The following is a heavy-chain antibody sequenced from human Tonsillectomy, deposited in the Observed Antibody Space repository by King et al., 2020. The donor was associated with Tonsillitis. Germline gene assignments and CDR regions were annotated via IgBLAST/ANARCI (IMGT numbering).Heavy chain of an antibody. CDR2: ISGYNGNT. V-gene: IGHV1-18*01. J-gene: IGHJ4*02. Sequence: VQLVESGAEVKKPGASVKVSCKASGYTFTSYGISWVRQAPGQGLHRMGWISGYNGNTNYAQKGQGRVTMTTDTSTSTAYMELRSLRSDDTAVYYCAREDYYDSSGGFDYWGQGTLVTVSS. CDR1: GYTFTSYG. CDR3: AREDYYDSSGGFDY. D-gene: IGHD3-22*01.